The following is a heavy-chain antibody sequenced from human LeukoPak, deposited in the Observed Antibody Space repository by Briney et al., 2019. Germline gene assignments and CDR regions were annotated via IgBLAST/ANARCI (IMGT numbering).Heavy chain of an antibody. Sequence: GGSLRLSCAASGFTFSSYAMSWVRQAPGKGLEWVSSISGSGGSTYYADSVKGRFTISRDNSKNTLYLQMNSLRGEYTAVYYCAKGREGTIADYFDYWGQGTLVTVSS. CDR3: AKGREGTIADYFDY. D-gene: IGHD1-7*01. J-gene: IGHJ4*02. CDR1: GFTFSSYA. V-gene: IGHV3-23*01. CDR2: ISGSGGST.